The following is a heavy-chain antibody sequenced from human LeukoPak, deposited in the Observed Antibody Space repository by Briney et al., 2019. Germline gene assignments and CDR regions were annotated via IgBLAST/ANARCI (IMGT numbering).Heavy chain of an antibody. CDR1: GGSINNYF. D-gene: IGHD1-26*01. V-gene: IGHV4-4*07. J-gene: IGHJ5*02. Sequence: PSETLSLTCTVSGGSINNYFRSWIRQPAGKGLEWIGRIYTRGNTNYNPSLKSRVTMSVDPSQNQFSLKLTSVTAADTAVYYCARGRVATGGWFHPWGQGTQVTVSS. CDR2: IYTRGNT. CDR3: ARGRVATGGWFHP.